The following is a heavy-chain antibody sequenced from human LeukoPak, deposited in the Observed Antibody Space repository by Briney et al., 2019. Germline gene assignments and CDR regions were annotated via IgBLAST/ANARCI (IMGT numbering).Heavy chain of an antibody. J-gene: IGHJ4*02. Sequence: RASVKVSCKASGFTFTNSAVQWVRQARGQRLEWIGWIVVGSGNTNYAQKFQERVTITRDMSTRTAYMELSSLRSEDTAVYYCAVHPGYSSWTAHRGILEYWGQGTLVTVSS. D-gene: IGHD6-19*01. CDR3: AVHPGYSSWTAHRGILEY. CDR1: GFTFTNSA. V-gene: IGHV1-58*01. CDR2: IVVGSGNT.